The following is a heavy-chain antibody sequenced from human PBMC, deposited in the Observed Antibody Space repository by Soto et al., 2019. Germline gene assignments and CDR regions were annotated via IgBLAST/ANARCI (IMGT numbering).Heavy chain of an antibody. Sequence: GGSLRLSCAASGFTFSSYGMHWVRQAPGRGLEWVAVIWYDGSNKYYADSVKGRFTISRDNSKNTLYLQMNSLRAEDTAVYYCARDFYCSSTSCPPGPYWGQGTLVTVSS. CDR3: ARDFYCSSTSCPPGPY. D-gene: IGHD2-2*01. CDR2: IWYDGSNK. CDR1: GFTFSSYG. V-gene: IGHV3-33*01. J-gene: IGHJ4*02.